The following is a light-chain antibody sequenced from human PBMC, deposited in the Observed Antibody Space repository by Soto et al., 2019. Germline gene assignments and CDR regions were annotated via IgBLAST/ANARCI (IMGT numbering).Light chain of an antibody. V-gene: IGKV1-39*01. CDR1: QTISSY. J-gene: IGKJ5*01. CDR3: QQLNSYPIT. CDR2: AAS. Sequence: DIQMTQSPSSLSASVGDRVTITCRASQTISSYLNWYQQKPGKAPKLLIYAASSLQSGVPSRFSGSGSGIDFTLTISSLQPEDFATYYCQQLNSYPITFGQGTRLEIK.